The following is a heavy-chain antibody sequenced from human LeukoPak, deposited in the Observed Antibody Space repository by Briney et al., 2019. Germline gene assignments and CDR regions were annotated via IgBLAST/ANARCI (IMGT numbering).Heavy chain of an antibody. J-gene: IGHJ4*02. CDR2: IYSGGST. Sequence: GGSLRLSCAASGFTVSSNSMSWVRQDPGKGLEWVSVIYSGGSTYYADSVKGRFTISRDNSKNTLYLQMNSLRAEDTAVYYCARDRPIVGAGYYFDYWGQGTLVTVSS. CDR1: GFTVSSNS. V-gene: IGHV3-53*01. D-gene: IGHD6-13*01. CDR3: ARDRPIVGAGYYFDY.